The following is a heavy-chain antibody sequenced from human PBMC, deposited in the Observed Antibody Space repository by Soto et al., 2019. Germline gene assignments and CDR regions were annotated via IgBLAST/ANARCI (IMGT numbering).Heavy chain of an antibody. CDR2: ISYDGSNK. Sequence: GGSLRLSCAASGFTFSSYAMHWVRQAPGKGLEWVAVISYDGSNKYYSDSVKGRLTISRDNSKNTLYLQMNSLRAEDTAVYYCASAMGAATTRDLFDYWGQGTLVTVSS. V-gene: IGHV3-30-3*01. CDR1: GFTFSSYA. D-gene: IGHD1-7*01. CDR3: ASAMGAATTRDLFDY. J-gene: IGHJ4*02.